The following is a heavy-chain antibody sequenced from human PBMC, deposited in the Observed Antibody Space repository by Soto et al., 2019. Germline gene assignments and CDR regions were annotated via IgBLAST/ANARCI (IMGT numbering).Heavy chain of an antibody. J-gene: IGHJ4*02. D-gene: IGHD1-1*01. CDR2: IKSKTDGGAR. CDR1: GFMFSSAW. V-gene: IGHV3-15*01. Sequence: EVQLVESGGDLVEPGGSLRLSCVTSGFMFSSAWMSWVRQAPGKGLEWVGRIKSKTDGGARDYAAPVNSRFSISRDDSKSTLYLQMTRLRAEDTALYYCVEGWNDFWGQGTLVTVSS. CDR3: VEGWNDF.